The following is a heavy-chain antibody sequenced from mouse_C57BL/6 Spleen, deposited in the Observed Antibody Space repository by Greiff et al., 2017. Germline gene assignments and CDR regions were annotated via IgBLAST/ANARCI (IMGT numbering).Heavy chain of an antibody. J-gene: IGHJ4*01. D-gene: IGHD1-1*01. V-gene: IGHV1-72*01. CDR2: IDPNSGGT. CDR1: GYTFTSYW. CDR3: ARDGSSPYYYAMDY. Sequence: VQLQQPGAELVKPGASVKLSCKASGYTFTSYWMHWVKQRPGRGLEWIGRIDPNSGGTKYNEKFKSKATRTVDKHASTAYMQLSSLTSEDSAVYYCARDGSSPYYYAMDYWGQGTSVTVSS.